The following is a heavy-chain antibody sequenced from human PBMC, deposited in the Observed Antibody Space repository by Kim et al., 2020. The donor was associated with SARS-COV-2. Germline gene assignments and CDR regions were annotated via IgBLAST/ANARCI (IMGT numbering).Heavy chain of an antibody. CDR1: GFTFSSYS. D-gene: IGHD6-13*01. J-gene: IGHJ5*02. CDR3: ASCIAAADWFDP. Sequence: GGSLRLSCAASGFTFSSYSMNWVRQAPGKGLEWDSYISSSSSTIYYADSVKGRFTISRDNAKNSLYLQMNSLRDEDTAVYYCASCIAAADWFDPWGQGTLVTVSS. CDR2: ISSSSSTI. V-gene: IGHV3-48*02.